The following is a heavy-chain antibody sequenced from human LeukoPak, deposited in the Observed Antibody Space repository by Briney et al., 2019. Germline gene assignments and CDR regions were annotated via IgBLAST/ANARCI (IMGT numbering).Heavy chain of an antibody. J-gene: IGHJ4*02. CDR1: GGSISSSSYY. V-gene: IGHV4-39*01. CDR3: ASTIVVVTAEYYFDY. D-gene: IGHD2-21*02. Sequence: PSETLSLTCTVSGGSISSSSYYWGWIRQPPGKGLEWIGSIYYSGSTYYNPSLKSRVTISVDTSKNQFSLKLSSVTAADTAVYYCASTIVVVTAEYYFDYWGQGTLVTVSS. CDR2: IYYSGST.